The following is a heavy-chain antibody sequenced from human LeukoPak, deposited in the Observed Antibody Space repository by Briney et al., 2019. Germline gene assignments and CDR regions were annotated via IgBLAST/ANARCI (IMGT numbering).Heavy chain of an antibody. J-gene: IGHJ5*02. CDR3: AKRLGGYYDSSGYH. V-gene: IGHV3-74*01. D-gene: IGHD3-22*01. CDR1: GFTFSRYW. CDR2: SNSDGSST. Sequence: GGSLRLSCVASGFTFSRYWMHWVRQAPGQGLVWVSRSNSDGSSTNYADSVKGRFTISRDNSKNTLYLQMNSLRAEDTAVYYCAKRLGGYYDSSGYHWGQGTLVTVSS.